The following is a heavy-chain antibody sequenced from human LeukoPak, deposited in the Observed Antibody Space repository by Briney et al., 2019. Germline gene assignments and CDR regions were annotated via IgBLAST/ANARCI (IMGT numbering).Heavy chain of an antibody. V-gene: IGHV3-23*01. Sequence: GGSLRLSCAASGFTFSSYAMSWVRQAPGKGLEWVSAISGSGGSTYYTDSVKGRFTISRGNSKNTLYLQMNSLRAEDTAVYYCAKHDSSGSQFDYWGQGTLVTVSS. D-gene: IGHD6-19*01. CDR1: GFTFSSYA. CDR3: AKHDSSGSQFDY. J-gene: IGHJ4*02. CDR2: ISGSGGST.